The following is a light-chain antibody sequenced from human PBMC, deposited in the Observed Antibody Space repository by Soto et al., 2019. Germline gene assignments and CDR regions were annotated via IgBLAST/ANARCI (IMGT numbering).Light chain of an antibody. J-gene: IGKJ1*01. V-gene: IGKV3-20*01. CDR1: QSVRSSL. CDR2: GAS. Sequence: ETVLTQSPGTLSLSPGERATLSCRASQSVRSSLLAWYQHKPGQTPRLLIYGASSRATGIPDRFSCSGSGTDFTLTISRLEPEDFAVYYCQQYGSPWTFGQGTKVEIK. CDR3: QQYGSPWT.